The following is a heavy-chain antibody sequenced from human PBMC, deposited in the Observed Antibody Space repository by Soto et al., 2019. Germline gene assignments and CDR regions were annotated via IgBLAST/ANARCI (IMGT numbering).Heavy chain of an antibody. CDR3: ARRTPLYASESSRFDP. Sequence: SETLSLTCSVSGGSISNSGNYWGWIRRPPGKGLEWIGTMDYSGGTSYNPSLKSRVTISADTSNNQFSLRLSSVTAADTAVSYCARRTPLYASESSRFDPWGQGALVTVSS. CDR1: GGSISNSGNY. V-gene: IGHV4-39*01. CDR2: MDYSGGT. J-gene: IGHJ5*02. D-gene: IGHD3-10*01.